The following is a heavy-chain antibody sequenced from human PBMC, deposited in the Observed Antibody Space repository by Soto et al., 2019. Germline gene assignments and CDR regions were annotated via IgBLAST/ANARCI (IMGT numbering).Heavy chain of an antibody. CDR2: ITPIYPTT. D-gene: IGHD5-18*01. V-gene: IGHV1-69*15. CDR3: ASIPRYSFPTSDDLDS. CDR1: GGTFYTYT. Sequence: QVQLVQSGAEVRKPGSSVQVSCKASGGTFYTYTFSWVRQDPGQGLEWMGSITPIYPTTNYAEKFQGRLTVTADGTTNTDYMELNSLTSDDAAVYYCASIPRYSFPTSDDLDSWGQGTLVTVSS. J-gene: IGHJ4*02.